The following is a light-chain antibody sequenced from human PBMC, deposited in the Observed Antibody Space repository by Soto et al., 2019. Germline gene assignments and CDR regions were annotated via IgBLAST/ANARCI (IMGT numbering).Light chain of an antibody. CDR1: NSDVGGYDY. Sequence: QSVLAQPASVSGSPGQSITISCTGTNSDVGGYDYVSWYQQHPGKAPKLIIYEVSNRPSGVSNRFSGSKSGNTASLTISGLQAEDEADSHCSSYTSRTTLYVFGTGTKVTVL. V-gene: IGLV2-14*01. J-gene: IGLJ1*01. CDR2: EVS. CDR3: SSYTSRTTLYV.